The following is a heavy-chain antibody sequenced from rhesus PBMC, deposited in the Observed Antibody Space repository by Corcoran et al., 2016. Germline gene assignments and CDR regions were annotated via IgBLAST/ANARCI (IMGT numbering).Heavy chain of an antibody. D-gene: IGHD1-26*01. Sequence: QLQLQESGPGLVKPSETLSVTCAVSGGSISSSYWSWIRQAPGKGLEWIGYIYGSGSTTNYNPSLKSRVTLSVDTSKNQFSLKLSSVTAADTAVYYCVRGGMELRRSYNRFDVWGPGVLVTVSS. J-gene: IGHJ5-1*01. V-gene: IGHV4-169*01. CDR3: VRGGMELRRSYNRFDV. CDR1: GGSISSSY. CDR2: IYGSGSTT.